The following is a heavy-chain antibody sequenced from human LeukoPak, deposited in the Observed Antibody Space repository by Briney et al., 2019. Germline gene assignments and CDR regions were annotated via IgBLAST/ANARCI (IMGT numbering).Heavy chain of an antibody. CDR1: GYTFTSYD. D-gene: IGHD3-22*01. Sequence: ASVKVSCKASGYTFTSYDINWVRQAPGQGLEWMGIINPSGGSTSDAQKFQGRVTMTSDTSTSTVYMELSSLRSEDTAVYYCARGEGITMIVVATWFDPWGQGTLVTVSS. CDR3: ARGEGITMIVVATWFDP. CDR2: INPSGGST. J-gene: IGHJ5*02. V-gene: IGHV1-46*01.